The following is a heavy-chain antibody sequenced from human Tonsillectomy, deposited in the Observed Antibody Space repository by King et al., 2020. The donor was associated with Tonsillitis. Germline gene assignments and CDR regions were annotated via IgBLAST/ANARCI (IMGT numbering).Heavy chain of an antibody. D-gene: IGHD3-22*01. Sequence: QLVQSGAEVKKPGASVKVSCKASGYTFTSYGISWVRQAPGQGLEWMGWISAYNGHTNYAQKLQGRVTMTTDTSTNPAYMELRSLRSDDTAVYYCARDLKYYYDRSGYFFDYWGQGTLVTVSS. CDR3: ARDLKYYYDRSGYFFDY. V-gene: IGHV1-18*04. CDR1: GYTFTSYG. CDR2: ISAYNGHT. J-gene: IGHJ4*02.